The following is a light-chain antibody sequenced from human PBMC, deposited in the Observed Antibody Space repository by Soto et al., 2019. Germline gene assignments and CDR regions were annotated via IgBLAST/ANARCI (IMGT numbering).Light chain of an antibody. CDR3: CSYAGPRGVL. CDR2: EGT. V-gene: IGLV2-23*01. CDR1: SSDIGSYNL. Sequence: QSALTQPASVSGSPGQSITISCTGTSSDIGSYNLVSWYQLHPGKAPKLIIYEGTKRPSGVSNRFSGSKSGNTASLTISGLQAEDETDYHCCSYAGPRGVLFGGGTQLTVL. J-gene: IGLJ3*02.